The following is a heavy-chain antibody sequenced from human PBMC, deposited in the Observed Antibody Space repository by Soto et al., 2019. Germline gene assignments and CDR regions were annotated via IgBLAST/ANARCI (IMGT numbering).Heavy chain of an antibody. Sequence: ELQLVETGGGLIQPGGSLRLSCAASGFNLSTSYLSWVRQAPGKGLEWVSLIYSHDSTFYADSVKGRFTISRDSSKNTLFLQMNGLRIEGPAVYYCATRYASSGRYYFDYWGQGAPVTVSS. J-gene: IGHJ4*02. D-gene: IGHD3-16*01. CDR3: ATRYASSGRYYFDY. V-gene: IGHV3-53*05. CDR2: IYSHDST. CDR1: GFNLSTSY.